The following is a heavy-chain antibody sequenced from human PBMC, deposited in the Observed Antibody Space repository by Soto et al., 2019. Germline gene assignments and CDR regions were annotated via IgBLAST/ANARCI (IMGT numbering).Heavy chain of an antibody. D-gene: IGHD3-3*01. CDR1: GYTFTSYA. CDR2: INAGNGNT. J-gene: IGHJ6*02. V-gene: IGHV1-3*01. Sequence: GASVKVSCKASGYTFTSYAMHWVRQAPGQRLEWMGWINAGNGNTKYSQKFQGRVTITRDTSASTAYMELSSLRSEDTAVYYCARDVGVRFLPPGGMDVWGQGTTVTVSS. CDR3: ARDVGVRFLPPGGMDV.